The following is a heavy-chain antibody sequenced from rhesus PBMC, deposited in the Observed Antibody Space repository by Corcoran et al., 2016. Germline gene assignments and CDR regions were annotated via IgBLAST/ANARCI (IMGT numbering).Heavy chain of an antibody. D-gene: IGHD2-27*01. Sequence: QPQLQESGPGLVKPSETLSLTCAVSGVFINSYYWRCIRQPPRKGVDWLGRISGSGESHYNNPSLKSRVTNYTDRSKNQDSVKLSSVSATHTDVYYWAKSPEFTFPGYWGQGVLVTVSS. CDR2: ISGSGESH. CDR1: GVFINSYY. CDR3: AKSPEFTFPGY. V-gene: IGHV4-173*01. J-gene: IGHJ4*01.